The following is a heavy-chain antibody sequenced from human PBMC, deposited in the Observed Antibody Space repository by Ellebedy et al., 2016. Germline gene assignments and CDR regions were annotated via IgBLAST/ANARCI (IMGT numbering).Heavy chain of an antibody. V-gene: IGHV2-5*01. CDR1: GFSLSTNRVT. CDR2: IYGNGDE. J-gene: IGHJ4*02. CDR3: VHRTTVTSVDY. D-gene: IGHD4-17*01. Sequence: SGPTLVKPTQTLTLTCTFSGFSLSTNRVTVGWVRQPPGKALEWLAFIYGNGDERYRPSLRSRLSISKDTSKNQVVLTITNMDPVDTATYFCVHRTTVTSVDYWGRGTLVTVSS.